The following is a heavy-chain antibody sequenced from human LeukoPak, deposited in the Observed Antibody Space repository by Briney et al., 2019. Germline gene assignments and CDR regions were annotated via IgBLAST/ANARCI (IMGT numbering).Heavy chain of an antibody. V-gene: IGHV1-69*13. CDR1: GGTFSSYA. Sequence: SVKVSCKASGGTFSSYAISWVRQAPGQGLEWMGGIIPIFGTASYAQKFQGRVTITADESTSTAYMELSSLRSEDTAVYYCARSSGYYYTYDYWGQGTLVTVSS. J-gene: IGHJ4*02. CDR2: IIPIFGTA. CDR3: ARSSGYYYTYDY. D-gene: IGHD3-22*01.